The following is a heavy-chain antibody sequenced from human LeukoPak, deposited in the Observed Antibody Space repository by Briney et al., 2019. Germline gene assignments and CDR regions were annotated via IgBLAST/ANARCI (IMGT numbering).Heavy chain of an antibody. CDR2: INWNGGST. CDR3: ARALGSYYDFWSGRAYYFDY. V-gene: IGHV3-20*04. D-gene: IGHD3-3*01. CDR1: GGSISSYY. J-gene: IGHJ4*02. Sequence: ASETLSLTCTVSGGSISSYYWSWVRQAPGKGLEWVSGINWNGGSTGYADSVKGRFTISRDNAKNSLYLQMNSLRAEDTALYYCARALGSYYDFWSGRAYYFDYWGQGTLVTVSS.